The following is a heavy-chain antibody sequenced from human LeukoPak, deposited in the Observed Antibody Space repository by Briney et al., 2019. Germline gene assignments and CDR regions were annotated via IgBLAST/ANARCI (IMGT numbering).Heavy chain of an antibody. Sequence: ASVKVSCKASGYTFTDFYMHWVRQAPGQGLEWMGWINPNSGGTNYAQKFQGRVTMTRDTSISTAYMELSRLRSDDTAVYYCARGSDYYGSSGSLGRWAFDIWGQGTMVTVSS. D-gene: IGHD3-22*01. J-gene: IGHJ3*02. CDR2: INPNSGGT. V-gene: IGHV1-2*02. CDR1: GYTFTDFY. CDR3: ARGSDYYGSSGSLGRWAFDI.